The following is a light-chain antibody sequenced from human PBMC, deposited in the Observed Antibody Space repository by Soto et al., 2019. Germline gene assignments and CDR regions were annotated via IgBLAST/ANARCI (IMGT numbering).Light chain of an antibody. V-gene: IGKV1-39*01. CDR1: QGISSY. CDR3: QQTYKNSWT. Sequence: IQLTQSPYSLSASVGDRVTIACRASQGISSYLAWYQQKPGKAPKLLIYAASNLQSGVPSRFIGSGYATDFSLTISSLQPEDFATYYCQQTYKNSWTFGPGTKVDIK. CDR2: AAS. J-gene: IGKJ3*01.